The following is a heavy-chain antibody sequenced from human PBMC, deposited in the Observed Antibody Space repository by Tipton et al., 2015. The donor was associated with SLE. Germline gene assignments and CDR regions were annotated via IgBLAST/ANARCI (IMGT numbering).Heavy chain of an antibody. D-gene: IGHD1-26*01. CDR2: IRSKAYGGTT. CDR3: TRTLVGAAPPHFDY. CDR1: GFTFGDYA. V-gene: IGHV3-49*04. J-gene: IGHJ4*02. Sequence: SLRLSCPASGFTFGDYAMSWVRQAPGKGLEWVGFIRSKAYGGTTEYAASVKGRFTISRDDSKSIAYLQMNSLKTEDTAVYFCTRTLVGAAPPHFDYWGQGTLVTVSS.